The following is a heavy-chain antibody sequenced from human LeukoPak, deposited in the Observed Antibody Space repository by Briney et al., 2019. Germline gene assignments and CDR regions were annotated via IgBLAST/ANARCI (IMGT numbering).Heavy chain of an antibody. CDR2: IYSGGST. D-gene: IGHD3-16*01. CDR3: AREVGASAFDI. Sequence: GGSLRLSCAASGFTVSSNYMSWVRQAPGKGLEGVSIIYSGGSTYYADSVKGRFTISRHNSKNTLYLQMNSLRAEDTAVYYCAREVGASAFDIWGQGTMVTVSS. J-gene: IGHJ3*02. V-gene: IGHV3-53*04. CDR1: GFTVSSNY.